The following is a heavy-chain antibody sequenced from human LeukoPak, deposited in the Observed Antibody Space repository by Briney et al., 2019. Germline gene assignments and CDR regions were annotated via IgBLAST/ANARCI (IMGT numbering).Heavy chain of an antibody. D-gene: IGHD6-6*01. CDR1: GYDFITYG. CDR3: ARGGPFFSSSSSKEYYFDY. V-gene: IGHV1-18*01. Sequence: ASVKVSCKASGYDFITYGITWVRQAPGQGLEWMRWISLYNGNTDYKLQGRVTMTTDTSTSTAYMELRSLRSDDTAVYYCARGGPFFSSSSSKEYYFDYWGQGTLVTVSS. J-gene: IGHJ4*02. CDR2: ISLYNGNT.